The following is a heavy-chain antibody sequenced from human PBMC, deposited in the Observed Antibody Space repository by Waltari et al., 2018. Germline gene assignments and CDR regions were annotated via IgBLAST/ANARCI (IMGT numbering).Heavy chain of an antibody. V-gene: IGHV1-3*03. CDR1: EYTFTSYA. CDR2: INTANGNT. CDR3: VRENYGGKRWFDP. Sequence: QVQLVQSGAEVKRPGASVKVSCKASEYTFTSYAINWVRQAPGQRLAWMGWINTANGNTKYSQNVQGRVTITRDTSASTVYMELSSLRSEDMAVYYCVRENYGGKRWFDPWGQGTLVTVSS. D-gene: IGHD4-17*01. J-gene: IGHJ5*02.